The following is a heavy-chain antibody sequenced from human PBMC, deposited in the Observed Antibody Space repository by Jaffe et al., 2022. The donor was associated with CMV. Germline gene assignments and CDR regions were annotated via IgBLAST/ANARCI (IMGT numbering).Heavy chain of an antibody. J-gene: IGHJ6*03. D-gene: IGHD5-12*01. CDR2: IYPGDSDT. CDR3: ARQLEMATLRGDYYYMDV. V-gene: IGHV5-51*01. Sequence: EVQLVQSGAEVKKPGESLKISCKGSGYSFTSYWIGWVRQMPGKGLEWMGIIYPGDSDTRYSPSFQGQVTISADKSISTAYLQWSSLKASDTAMYYCARQLEMATLRGDYYYMDVWGKGTTVTVSS. CDR1: GYSFTSYW.